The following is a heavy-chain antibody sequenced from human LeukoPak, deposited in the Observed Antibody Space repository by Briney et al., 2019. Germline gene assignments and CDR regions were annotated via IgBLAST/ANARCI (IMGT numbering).Heavy chain of an antibody. V-gene: IGHV6-1*01. J-gene: IGHJ4*02. D-gene: IGHD3-10*01. CDR2: TYYRSKWYN. CDR3: AKDPGGLWFGELLNYFDY. CDR1: GDSVASNSAA. Sequence: SQTLSLTCAISGDSVASNSAAWNWIRQSPSRGLEWLGRTYYRSKWYNDYAVSVKSRITINPDTSKNQFSLQLNSVTPEDTAVYYCAKDPGGLWFGELLNYFDYWGQGTLVTVSS.